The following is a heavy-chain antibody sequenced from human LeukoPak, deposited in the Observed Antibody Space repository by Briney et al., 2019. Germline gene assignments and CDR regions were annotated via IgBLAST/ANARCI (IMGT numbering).Heavy chain of an antibody. J-gene: IGHJ4*02. CDR1: GFTFSSYW. V-gene: IGHV3-7*04. Sequence: GGSLRLSCAASGFTFSSYWMSWVRRAPGKGLEWVANIKQDGSEKYYVDSVKGRFTISRDNAKNSLYLQMNSLRAEDTAVYYCARVMVLDFDWLLSDLDYWGQGTLVTVSS. CDR2: IKQDGSEK. D-gene: IGHD3-9*01. CDR3: ARVMVLDFDWLLSDLDY.